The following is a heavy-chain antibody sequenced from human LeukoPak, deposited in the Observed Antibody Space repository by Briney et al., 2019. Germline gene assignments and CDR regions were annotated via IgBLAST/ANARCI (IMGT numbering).Heavy chain of an antibody. J-gene: IGHJ4*02. Sequence: PSETLSLTCAVYGGSFSGYYWSWIRQPPGKGLEWIGEINHSGSTNYNPSLTSRVTISVDTSKNQFSLKLSSVTAADTAVYYCASLPGAVADFDYWGQGTLVTVSS. V-gene: IGHV4-34*01. CDR2: INHSGST. CDR1: GGSFSGYY. CDR3: ASLPGAVADFDY. D-gene: IGHD6-19*01.